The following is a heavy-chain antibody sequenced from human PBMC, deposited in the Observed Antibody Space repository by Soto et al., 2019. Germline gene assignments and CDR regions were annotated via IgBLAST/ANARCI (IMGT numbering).Heavy chain of an antibody. V-gene: IGHV3-23*01. CDR1: GFSCSSNA. D-gene: IGHD3-9*01. Sequence: PGGSLRLSCAASGFSCSSNAMNWVRQGPGKGLEWVSGISGSGGSTYYADSVKGRFTISRDNSKNTLYLQMNSLRVEDMAVYYSAEERPGRGRDFHWRGQGPVVTVSS. CDR2: ISGSGGST. CDR3: AEERPGRGRDFHW. J-gene: IGHJ4*02.